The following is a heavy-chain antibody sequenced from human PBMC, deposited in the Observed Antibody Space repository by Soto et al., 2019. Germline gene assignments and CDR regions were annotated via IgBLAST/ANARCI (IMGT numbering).Heavy chain of an antibody. CDR1: GGSFSGYY. V-gene: IGHV4-34*01. CDR2: INHSGST. J-gene: IGHJ1*01. CDR3: AKPRIAARVSYFQH. Sequence: SETLSLTCAVYGGSFSGYYWSWIRQPPGKGLEWIGEINHSGSTNYNPSLKSRVTISVDTSKNQFSLKLSSVTAADTAVYYCAKPRIAARVSYFQHWGQGTLVTVSS. D-gene: IGHD6-6*01.